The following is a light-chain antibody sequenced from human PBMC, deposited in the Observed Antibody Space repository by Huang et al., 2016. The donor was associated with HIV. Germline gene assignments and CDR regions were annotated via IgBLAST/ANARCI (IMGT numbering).Light chain of an antibody. Sequence: EIVMSQSPVTLSVSPGERVTLSCRASQGVSNNVAWYQQKPGQTPRLLLHGSSTRATGVPGKFSGRGSVTEFTLTITSLQPEDSAVYYCQHYDDWPPWTFGPGTHVEIK. CDR3: QHYDDWPPWT. CDR2: GSS. J-gene: IGKJ1*01. V-gene: IGKV3D-15*01. CDR1: QGVSNN.